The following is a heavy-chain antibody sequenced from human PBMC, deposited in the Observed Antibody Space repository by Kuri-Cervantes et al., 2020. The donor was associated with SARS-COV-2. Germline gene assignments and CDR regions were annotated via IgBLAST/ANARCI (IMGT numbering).Heavy chain of an antibody. V-gene: IGHV3-23*01. Sequence: GGSLRLSCAASGFPLGTYALTWVRQAPGKGLDWVSSLSSGGFITYYADSAKGRFTISSDVSKNTVHLQMDRLRGEDTAIYYCARSRVGPDSSGYYFDHWGQGIPVTVSS. J-gene: IGHJ4*02. D-gene: IGHD3-22*01. CDR2: LSSGGFIT. CDR1: GFPLGTYA. CDR3: ARSRVGPDSSGYYFDH.